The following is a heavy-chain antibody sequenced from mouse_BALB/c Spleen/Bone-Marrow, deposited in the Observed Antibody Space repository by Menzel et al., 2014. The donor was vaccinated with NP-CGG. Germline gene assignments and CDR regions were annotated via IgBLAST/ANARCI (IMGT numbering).Heavy chain of an antibody. CDR2: IDPENGDT. J-gene: IGHJ3*01. CDR1: GLNIKDYY. D-gene: IGHD2-3*01. CDR3: NGGYYEAWFAY. Sequence: EVQLQQSGAELVRSGASVKLSCTASGLNIKDYYMHWVKQRPEQGLEWIGWIDPENGDTEYAPKFQGKATMTADTSSNTAYLQLSSLTSEDTAVYYCNGGYYEAWFAYWGQGTLVTVSA. V-gene: IGHV14-4*02.